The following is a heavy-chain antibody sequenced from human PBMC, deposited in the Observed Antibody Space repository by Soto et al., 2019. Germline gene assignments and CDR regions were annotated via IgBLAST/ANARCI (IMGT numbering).Heavy chain of an antibody. CDR1: GYTFTSYG. V-gene: IGHV1-18*01. CDR2: ISAYNGNT. CDR3: AKSITMVRGVPNWFDP. J-gene: IGHJ5*02. Sequence: ASVKVSCKASGYTFTSYGISWVRQAPGQGLEWMGWISAYNGNTNYAQKLQGRVTMTTDTSTSTAYMELRSLRSDDTAVYYCAKSITMVRGVPNWFDPWGQGTLVTVFS. D-gene: IGHD3-10*01.